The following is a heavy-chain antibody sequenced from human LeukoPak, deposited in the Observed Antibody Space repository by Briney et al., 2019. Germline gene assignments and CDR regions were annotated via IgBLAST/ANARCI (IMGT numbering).Heavy chain of an antibody. CDR3: ARAHCCSTTCYFDY. CDR2: ISAYSGNT. J-gene: IGHJ4*02. CDR1: GYTFTNYG. Sequence: GASVKVSCKASGYTFTNYGISWVRQAPGQGLEWMGWISAYSGNTNYAQKLQGRVTMTTDTSASTVYMELRSLRSDDTAVYFCARAHCCSTTCYFDYWGQGTLVTVSS. D-gene: IGHD2-2*01. V-gene: IGHV1-18*01.